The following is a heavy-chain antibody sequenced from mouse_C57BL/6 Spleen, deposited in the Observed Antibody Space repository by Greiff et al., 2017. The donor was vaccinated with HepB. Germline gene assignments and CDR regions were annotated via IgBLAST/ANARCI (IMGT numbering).Heavy chain of an antibody. CDR2: LRSKSSNYAT. D-gene: IGHD1-1*01. CDR1: GFTFNTYA. J-gene: IGHJ1*03. CDR3: VREREYYGSSHWYFDV. Sequence: EVQLVESGGGLVQPKGSLKLSCAASGFTFNTYAMPWVRQAPGKGLEWVARLRSKSSNYATYYADSVKDRFTISRDDSQSMLYLQMNNLKTEDTAMYYGVREREYYGSSHWYFDVWGTGTTVTVSS. V-gene: IGHV10-3*01.